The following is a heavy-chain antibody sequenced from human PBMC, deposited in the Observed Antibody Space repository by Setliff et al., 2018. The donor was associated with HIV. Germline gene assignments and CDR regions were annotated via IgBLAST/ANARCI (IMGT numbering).Heavy chain of an antibody. CDR1: GGSISTYY. Sequence: PSETLSLTCTVSGGSISTYYWNWIRQPPGKGLEWIGYIYHSGSTFYNPSLQSRAAISVDGSKYHRSLKLFSVTAADTAVYYCARGQSCTNGVCYQYWGQGTLVTVSS. V-gene: IGHV4-59*12. CDR3: ARGQSCTNGVCYQY. D-gene: IGHD2-8*01. CDR2: IYHSGST. J-gene: IGHJ4*02.